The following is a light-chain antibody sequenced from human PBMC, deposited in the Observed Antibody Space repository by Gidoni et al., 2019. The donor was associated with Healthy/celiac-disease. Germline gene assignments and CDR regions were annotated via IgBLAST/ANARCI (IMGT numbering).Light chain of an antibody. V-gene: IGKV3-11*01. Sequence: EIVLTQSPATLSLSPGERATLSCRASQSVSSYLAWYQQKPGQAPRLLIYDASNRATGIPARFSGSGSGTDFTLPISSLDPEDFAVYYCQQRSNWPPRWTFGQGTKVEIK. CDR1: QSVSSY. J-gene: IGKJ1*01. CDR3: QQRSNWPPRWT. CDR2: DAS.